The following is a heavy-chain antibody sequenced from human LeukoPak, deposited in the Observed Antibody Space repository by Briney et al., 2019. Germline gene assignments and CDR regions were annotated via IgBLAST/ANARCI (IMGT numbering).Heavy chain of an antibody. J-gene: IGHJ3*02. Sequence: PSETLSLTCIVSGVYISSGDDYWSWIRQHPGKGLEWIGYFHDSGTTYYSETTYYNPSLRSRVAMSVDASKKQFSLRLTSVTAEDTAVYYCPREGRTHVFEIWGQGTMVTVSS. CDR1: GVYISSGDDY. D-gene: IGHD1-1*01. CDR3: PREGRTHVFEI. V-gene: IGHV4-31*03. CDR2: FHDSGTT.